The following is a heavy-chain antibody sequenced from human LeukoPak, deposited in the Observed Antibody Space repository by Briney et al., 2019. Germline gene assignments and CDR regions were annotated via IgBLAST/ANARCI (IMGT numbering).Heavy chain of an antibody. J-gene: IGHJ5*02. Sequence: SETLSLTCSVSGGSISPYFWSWIRQPPEKGLEWIGYIAYSGSTNYNPSLKSRVTISVDTSKNQFSLRLNSVTTADTAVYYCARDDYRGVTNFDPWGQGTLVTVSS. CDR2: IAYSGST. CDR3: ARDDYRGVTNFDP. V-gene: IGHV4-59*01. D-gene: IGHD3-10*01. CDR1: GGSISPYF.